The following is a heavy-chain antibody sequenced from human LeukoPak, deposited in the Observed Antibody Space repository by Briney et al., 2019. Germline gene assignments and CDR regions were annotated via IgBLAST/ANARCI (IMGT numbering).Heavy chain of an antibody. D-gene: IGHD1-26*01. V-gene: IGHV3-23*01. Sequence: PGGSLRLSCAASGFTFSDSAMHWVRQAPGKGLEWLSALSGSGDRTYYADSVKGRFTISRDNSKNTLYLQMNSLRAEDTAVYSCAKDRVGALLYFDSWGQGTLVTVSS. J-gene: IGHJ4*02. CDR3: AKDRVGALLYFDS. CDR2: LSGSGDRT. CDR1: GFTFSDSA.